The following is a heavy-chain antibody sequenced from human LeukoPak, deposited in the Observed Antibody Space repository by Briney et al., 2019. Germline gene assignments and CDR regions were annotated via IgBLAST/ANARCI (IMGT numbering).Heavy chain of an antibody. CDR1: GGSISSGGYY. CDR3: ASLMYISGWPPDY. CDR2: IYYSGST. Sequence: PSETLSLTCTVSGGSISSGGYYWSWIRQHPGKGLEWIGYIYYSGSTYYNPSLKSRVTISVDTSKNQFSLKLSSVTAADTAVYYCASLMYISGWPPDYWGQGTLVTVSS. J-gene: IGHJ4*02. V-gene: IGHV4-39*01. D-gene: IGHD6-19*01.